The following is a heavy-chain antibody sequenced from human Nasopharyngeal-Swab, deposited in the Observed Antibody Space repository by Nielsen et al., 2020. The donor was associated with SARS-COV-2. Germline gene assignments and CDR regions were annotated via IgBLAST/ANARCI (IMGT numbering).Heavy chain of an antibody. J-gene: IGHJ4*02. V-gene: IGHV3-48*04. D-gene: IGHD5-24*01. CDR3: ARVVYGYNYPVDY. CDR2: ISSSNSTI. CDR1: GFTFSSYS. Sequence: GESLKISCAASGFTFSSYSMNWVRQAPGKGLEWVSYISSSNSTIYYADSVKGRFTISRDNAKNSLYLQMNSLRAEDTAVYYCARVVYGYNYPVDYWGQGTLVTVSS.